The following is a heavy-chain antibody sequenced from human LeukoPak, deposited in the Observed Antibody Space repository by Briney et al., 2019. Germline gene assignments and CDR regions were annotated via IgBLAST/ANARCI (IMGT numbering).Heavy chain of an antibody. J-gene: IGHJ3*02. CDR1: GFTFDDYA. CDR2: ISWNSGSI. D-gene: IGHD6-19*01. Sequence: PGGSLRLSCAALGFTFDDYAMHWVRQAPGKGLEWVSGISWNSGSIGYADSVKGRFTISRDNAKNSLYLQMNSLRAEDTALYYCAKECGSGWYDGVEAFDIWGQGTMVTVSS. CDR3: AKECGSGWYDGVEAFDI. V-gene: IGHV3-9*01.